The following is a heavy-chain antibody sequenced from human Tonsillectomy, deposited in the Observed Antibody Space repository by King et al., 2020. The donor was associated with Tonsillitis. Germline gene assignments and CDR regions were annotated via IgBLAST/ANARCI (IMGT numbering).Heavy chain of an antibody. CDR2: IWYDGSNK. V-gene: IGHV3-33*08. CDR3: ARLGRHSSGWWYFDY. CDR1: GFTFSSYG. D-gene: IGHD6-19*01. Sequence: VQLVESGGGVVQPGRSLRPSCAASGFTFSSYGMHWVRQAPGEGLEWVAVIWYDGSNKYYADSVKGRFTISRDNSKNTLYLQMNSLRAEDTAVYYCARLGRHSSGWWYFDYWGQGTLVTVSS. J-gene: IGHJ4*02.